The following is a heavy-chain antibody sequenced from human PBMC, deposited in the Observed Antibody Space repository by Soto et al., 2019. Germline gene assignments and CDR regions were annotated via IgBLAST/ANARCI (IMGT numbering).Heavy chain of an antibody. V-gene: IGHV1-18*01. D-gene: IGHD2-15*01. CDR1: GYTFTSYG. CDR3: ARGGVGHCSGGSCPNNWFDP. J-gene: IGHJ5*02. CDR2: ISAYNGNT. Sequence: ASVKVSCKASGYTFTSYGISWVRQAPGQGLEWMGWISAYNGNTDYTQKLQGRVTMTTDTSTSTAYMELRSLRSDDTAVYYCARGGVGHCSGGSCPNNWFDPWGQGTRVTVSS.